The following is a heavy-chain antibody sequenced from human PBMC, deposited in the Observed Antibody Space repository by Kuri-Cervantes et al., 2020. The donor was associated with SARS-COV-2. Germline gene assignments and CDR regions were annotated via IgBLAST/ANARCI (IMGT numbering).Heavy chain of an antibody. D-gene: IGHD3-10*01. V-gene: IGHV3-53*01. CDR3: ARGLSIRRVEMVHIIPPEGFYAMDV. Sequence: GGSLRLSCAASGFTFSSYWMSWVRQAPGKGLEWVSVIYSGGSTYYADSVKGRFTISRDNSKNTLYLQMNSLRAEDTAVYYCARGLSIRRVEMVHIIPPEGFYAMDVWGQGTTVTVSS. CDR1: GFTFSSYW. J-gene: IGHJ6*02. CDR2: IYSGGST.